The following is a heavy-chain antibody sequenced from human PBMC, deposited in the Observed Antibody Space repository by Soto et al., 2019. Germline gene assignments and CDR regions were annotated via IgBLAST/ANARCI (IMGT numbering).Heavy chain of an antibody. V-gene: IGHV3-30*03. CDR1: GFTFSSYG. Sequence: GGSLRLSCAASGFTFSSYGMHWFRQAPGKGLEWVAVISYDGSNKYYADSVKGRFTISRDNSKNTLYLQMNSLRAEDTAVYYCAVGYCSSTSCYAPRLYYYGMDVWGQGTTVTVSS. J-gene: IGHJ6*02. D-gene: IGHD2-2*01. CDR2: ISYDGSNK. CDR3: AVGYCSSTSCYAPRLYYYGMDV.